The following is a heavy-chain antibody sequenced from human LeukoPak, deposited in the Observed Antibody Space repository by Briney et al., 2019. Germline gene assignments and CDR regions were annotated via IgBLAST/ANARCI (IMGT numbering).Heavy chain of an antibody. D-gene: IGHD4-23*01. CDR2: IIPIFGTA. Sequence: ASVKVSCKASGGTFSSYAISWVRQAPGQGLEWMGGIIPIFGTANYAQKFQGRVTITADKSTSTAYMELSSLRSEDTAVYYCARSYGGIKINWFDPWGLGTLVTVSS. J-gene: IGHJ5*02. CDR3: ARSYGGIKINWFDP. CDR1: GGTFSSYA. V-gene: IGHV1-69*06.